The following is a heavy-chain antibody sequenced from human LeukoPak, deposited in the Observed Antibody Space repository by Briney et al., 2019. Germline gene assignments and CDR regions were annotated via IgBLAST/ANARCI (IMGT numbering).Heavy chain of an antibody. Sequence: GGSLRLSCAASGFTLSSYWMTWVRQAPGKGLEWVVNIKQDGSEKYYVDSVKGRFTISRDNAKNSLYLQMNSLRAEDTALYYCAIGSSSSYWGQGTLVTVSS. V-gene: IGHV3-7*01. D-gene: IGHD6-13*01. CDR2: IKQDGSEK. J-gene: IGHJ4*02. CDR1: GFTLSSYW. CDR3: AIGSSSSY.